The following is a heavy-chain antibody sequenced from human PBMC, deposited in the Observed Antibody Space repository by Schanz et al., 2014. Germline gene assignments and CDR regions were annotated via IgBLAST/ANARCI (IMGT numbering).Heavy chain of an antibody. CDR1: GFIFSYYT. D-gene: IGHD3-22*01. J-gene: IGHJ6*02. CDR2: ISDDGSRR. CDR3: AKDHFGHYDSSGCSDCYYYGMDV. V-gene: IGHV3-30*04. Sequence: QVELVESGGGVVQPGRSLRLSCAASGFIFSYYTIHWVRQAPGKGLEWVAVISDDGSRRHYADSVKGRFTISRDNSKNTLFLQVNSLRAEDTAVYYCAKDHFGHYDSSGCSDCYYYGMDVWGQGTTVTVSS.